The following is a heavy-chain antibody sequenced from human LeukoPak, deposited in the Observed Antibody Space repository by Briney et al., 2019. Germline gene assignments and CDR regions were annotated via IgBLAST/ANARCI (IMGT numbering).Heavy chain of an antibody. CDR2: IYYSGST. CDR3: AKVTGYMIEDYFDY. Sequence: PSETLSLTCTVSGGSISSYYWSWIRQPPGKGLEWIGYIYYSGSTNYNPSLKSRVTISVDTSKNQFSLRLRSVTAADTAVYYCAKVTGYMIEDYFDYWGQGTLVTVSS. V-gene: IGHV4-59*01. J-gene: IGHJ4*02. CDR1: GGSISSYY. D-gene: IGHD3-22*01.